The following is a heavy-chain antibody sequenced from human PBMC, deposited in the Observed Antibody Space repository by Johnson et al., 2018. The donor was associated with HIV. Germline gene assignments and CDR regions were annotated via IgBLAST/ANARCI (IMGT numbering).Heavy chain of an antibody. CDR2: IYSGGST. V-gene: IGHV3-53*01. CDR1: GFTVSSNY. CDR3: AREPGWGRTLAFDI. D-gene: IGHD3-16*01. J-gene: IGHJ3*02. Sequence: VQLVESGGGLIQPGGSLRLSCAASGFTVSSNYMSWVRQAPGKGLEWVSVIYSGGSTYYADSVKGRFTISRDNSKNTLYLQMNSLRAEDTAVYYCAREPGWGRTLAFDIGGQGTMVTVSS.